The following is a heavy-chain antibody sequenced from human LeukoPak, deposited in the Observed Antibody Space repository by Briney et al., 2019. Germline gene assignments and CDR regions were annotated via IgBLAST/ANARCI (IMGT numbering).Heavy chain of an antibody. Sequence: SETLSLTCTVSGGSISGYYWSWIQQPPGKGLEWIGHIYITGSTNYNPSLKGRVTMSVDTSKNQFSLRLTSVTAADTAVYYCARLYSSSWYGYYFDYWGQGTLVPVSS. V-gene: IGHV4-4*09. CDR3: ARLYSSSWYGYYFDY. D-gene: IGHD6-13*01. CDR1: GGSISGYY. CDR2: IYITGST. J-gene: IGHJ4*02.